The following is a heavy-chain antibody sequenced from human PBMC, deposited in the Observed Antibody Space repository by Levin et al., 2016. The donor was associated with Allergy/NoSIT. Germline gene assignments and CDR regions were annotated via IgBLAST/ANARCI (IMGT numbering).Heavy chain of an antibody. V-gene: IGHV4-59*06. CDR3: ARIVGYCSGGSCYGNYYYGMDV. D-gene: IGHD2-15*01. J-gene: IGHJ6*02. Sequence: SETLSLTCTVSGGSITSYYWNWIRQPAGKGLEWIGYIYYSGSTYYNPSLKSRVTISVDTSKNQFSLKLSSVTAADTAVYYCARIVGYCSGGSCYGNYYYGMDVWGQGTTVTVSS. CDR1: GGSITSYY. CDR2: IYYSGST.